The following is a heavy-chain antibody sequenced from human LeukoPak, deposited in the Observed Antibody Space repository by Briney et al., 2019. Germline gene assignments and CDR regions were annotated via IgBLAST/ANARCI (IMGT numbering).Heavy chain of an antibody. D-gene: IGHD3/OR15-3a*01. J-gene: IGHJ4*02. Sequence: GGSLRLSCAASGFTFSRYAMHWVRQAPGKGLEWVAVISYDGTIRNYADSVKGRFTISRDISKNTLYLQMNSLRAEDTAVYYCARHKDWTFDYWGQGTLVTVSS. CDR2: ISYDGTIR. V-gene: IGHV3-30*04. CDR3: ARHKDWTFDY. CDR1: GFTFSRYA.